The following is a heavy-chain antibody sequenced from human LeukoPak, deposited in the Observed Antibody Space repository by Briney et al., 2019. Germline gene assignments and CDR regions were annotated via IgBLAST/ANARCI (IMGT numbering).Heavy chain of an antibody. CDR1: GYTFTSYY. CDR3: AREWPHDIAANAFDI. Sequence: ASVKLSFKASGYTFTSYYMHWVRQAPGQGLEWMEIINPSGGSTSYAQKFQGRVTMTRDTSTSTVYMELRSLRSEDTAVYYCAREWPHDIAANAFDIWGQGTMVTVSS. CDR2: INPSGGST. V-gene: IGHV1-46*01. J-gene: IGHJ3*02. D-gene: IGHD6-6*01.